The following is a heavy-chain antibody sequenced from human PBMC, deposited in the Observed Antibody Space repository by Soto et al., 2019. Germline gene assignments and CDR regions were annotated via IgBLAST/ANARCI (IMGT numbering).Heavy chain of an antibody. CDR1: GFTFSNYW. V-gene: IGHV3-74*01. CDR2: MTSDGTIM. D-gene: IGHD2-15*01. J-gene: IGHJ4*02. CDR3: AREGCSNGLCYSDFDL. Sequence: EVQLVESRGGLVQPGGSLRLSCGASGFTFSNYWMHWVRQAPGKGLMWVSRMTSDGTIMNYADSVKGRFTISRDNAKNALYLQMNSLRVEDTAVYYCAREGCSNGLCYSDFDLWGQGTLVAVSS.